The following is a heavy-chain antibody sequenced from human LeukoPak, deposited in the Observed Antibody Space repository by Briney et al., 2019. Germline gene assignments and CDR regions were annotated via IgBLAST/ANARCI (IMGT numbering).Heavy chain of an antibody. D-gene: IGHD2-21*02. J-gene: IGHJ6*02. Sequence: GGSLRLSCGASGFTLTNYGMNWVRQAPGKGLEWVSAISGSGGSTYYADSVKGRFTISRDNSKNTLYLQMNSLRAEDTAVYYCAKSGGDFRRSSYYYYGMDVWGQGTTVTVSS. CDR3: AKSGGDFRRSSYYYYGMDV. V-gene: IGHV3-23*01. CDR1: GFTLTNYG. CDR2: ISGSGGST.